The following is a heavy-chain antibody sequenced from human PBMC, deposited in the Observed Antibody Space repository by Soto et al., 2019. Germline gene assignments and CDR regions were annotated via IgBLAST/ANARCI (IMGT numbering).Heavy chain of an antibody. Sequence: GGSLRLSCAASGFTVSSNYMSWVRQAPGKGLEWVSVIYSGGSTYYADSVKGRFTISRDNSKNTLYLQMNSLRAEDTAVYYCARDTYYDFWSGQNYYGMDVWGQGTTVTVSS. D-gene: IGHD3-3*01. CDR1: GFTVSSNY. CDR2: IYSGGST. V-gene: IGHV3-53*01. J-gene: IGHJ6*02. CDR3: ARDTYYDFWSGQNYYGMDV.